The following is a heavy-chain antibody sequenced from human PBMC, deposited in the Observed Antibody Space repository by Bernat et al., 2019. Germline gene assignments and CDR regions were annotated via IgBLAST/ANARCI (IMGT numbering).Heavy chain of an antibody. CDR1: GFTFSNAW. Sequence: EVQLVESGGGLVKPGGSLRLSCAASGFTFSNAWMNWVRQAPGKGLEWIGRIKSKTDGGTTDYAAPVKGRFTISRDDSKNTLYLQMNSLKTEDTAVYYCTTDGSSSWYGGAFDYWGQGTLVTVSS. V-gene: IGHV3-15*07. J-gene: IGHJ4*02. CDR3: TTDGSSSWYGGAFDY. CDR2: IKSKTDGGTT. D-gene: IGHD6-13*01.